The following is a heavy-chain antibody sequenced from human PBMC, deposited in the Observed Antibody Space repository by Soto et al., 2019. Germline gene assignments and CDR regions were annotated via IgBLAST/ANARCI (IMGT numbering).Heavy chain of an antibody. D-gene: IGHD7-27*01. CDR3: AKDLTKVWGRGY. CDR1: GFTFSSYA. J-gene: IGHJ4*02. CDR2: ISGSGGST. Sequence: GGSLRLSCAASGFTFSSYAMSWVRQAPGKGLEWVSAISGSGGSTYYADSVKGRFTISGDNSKNTLYLQMNSLRAEDTAVYYCAKDLTKVWGRGYWGQGTLVTVSS. V-gene: IGHV3-23*01.